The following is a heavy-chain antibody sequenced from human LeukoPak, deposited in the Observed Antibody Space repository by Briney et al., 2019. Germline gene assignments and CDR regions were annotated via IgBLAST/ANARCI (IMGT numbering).Heavy chain of an antibody. D-gene: IGHD1-14*01. CDR1: GFTVSSNH. CDR3: ARHDHRGGAFDI. CDR2: IHYSGST. V-gene: IGHV4-59*08. Sequence: GSLGLSCAASGFTVSSNHLTWVRQAAGKGLEWIGYIHYSGSTNYNPSLKSRVTISVDTSKNQFSLKLNSVTAADTAVYHCARHDHRGGAFDIWGQGTMVTVSS. J-gene: IGHJ3*02.